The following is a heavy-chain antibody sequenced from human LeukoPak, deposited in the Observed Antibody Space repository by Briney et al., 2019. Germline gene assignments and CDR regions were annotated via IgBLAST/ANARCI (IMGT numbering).Heavy chain of an antibody. D-gene: IGHD1-26*01. V-gene: IGHV4-59*08. CDR3: ARHPSGSFFLDY. J-gene: IGHJ4*02. CDR2: IYYSGIT. Sequence: SETLSLTCTVSGGSISSYYWSWIRQPPGKGLEWIGYIYYSGITNYNPSLKSRVTISVDTSKNQFSLKLSSVTAADTAVYYCARHPSGSFFLDYWGQGTLVTVSS. CDR1: GGSISSYY.